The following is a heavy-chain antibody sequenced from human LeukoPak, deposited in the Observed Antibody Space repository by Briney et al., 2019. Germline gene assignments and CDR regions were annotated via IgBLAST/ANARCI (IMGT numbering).Heavy chain of an antibody. V-gene: IGHV1-18*01. J-gene: IGHJ4*02. CDR1: GYTFTSYG. CDR3: ARSGRRGRWFAASYYFDY. D-gene: IGHD3-10*01. Sequence: ASVKVSRKASGYTFTSYGISWVRQAPGQGLEWMGWISAYNGNTNYAQKLQGRVTMTTDTSTSTAYMELRSLRSDDTAVYYCARSGRRGRWFAASYYFDYWGQGTLVTVSS. CDR2: ISAYNGNT.